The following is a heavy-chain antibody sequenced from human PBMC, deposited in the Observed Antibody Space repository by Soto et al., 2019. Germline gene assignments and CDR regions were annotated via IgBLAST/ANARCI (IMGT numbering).Heavy chain of an antibody. CDR3: AKCSPCPGTSSHPLDY. V-gene: IGHV3-23*01. CDR1: RFTFNSYA. CDR2: ISLSDGAT. D-gene: IGHD3-10*02. Sequence: PGGSLRLSCAASRFTFNSYAMSWVRQAPGKGLEWVSSISLSDGATYYADSVKGRFTISRDTSKNTLYLQMNTLRAEDTAVYYCAKCSPCPGTSSHPLDYWGQGTQVTVSS. J-gene: IGHJ4*02.